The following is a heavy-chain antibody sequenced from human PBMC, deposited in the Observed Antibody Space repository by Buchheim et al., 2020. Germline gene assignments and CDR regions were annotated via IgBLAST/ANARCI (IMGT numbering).Heavy chain of an antibody. CDR3: ARVAPYNWNHYGMDV. CDR2: INSDSTTI. D-gene: IGHD1-20*01. J-gene: IGHJ6*02. V-gene: IGHV3-48*02. Sequence: EVQLVESGGGLVQPGESLRLSCAASGFTFSSYSMNWVRQAPGKGLEWVSYINSDSTTIYYADSVKGRFTISRDNAKNSLYLQMNSLRDEDTAEYYCARVAPYNWNHYGMDVWGQGTT. CDR1: GFTFSSYS.